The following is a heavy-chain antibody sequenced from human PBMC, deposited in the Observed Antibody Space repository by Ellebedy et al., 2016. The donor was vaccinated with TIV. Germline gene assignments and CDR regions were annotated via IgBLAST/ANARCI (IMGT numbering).Heavy chain of an antibody. D-gene: IGHD4-17*01. CDR3: ARDLYGDYSYFDY. V-gene: IGHV4-59*01. J-gene: IGHJ4*02. Sequence: SETLSLXXAVYGGSFSGYYWSWIRQPPGKGLEWIGYIYYSGSTNYNPSLKSRVTISVDTSKNQFSLKLSSVTAADTAVYYCARDLYGDYSYFDYWGQGTLVTVSS. CDR2: IYYSGST. CDR1: GGSFSGYY.